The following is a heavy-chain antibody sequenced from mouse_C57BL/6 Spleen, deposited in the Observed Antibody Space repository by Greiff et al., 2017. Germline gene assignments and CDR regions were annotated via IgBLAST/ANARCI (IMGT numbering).Heavy chain of an antibody. CDR1: GYTFTSYW. CDR2: IYPSDSET. CDR3: ARHGVYYGSTYAMDY. V-gene: IGHV1-61*01. J-gene: IGHJ4*01. D-gene: IGHD1-1*01. Sequence: QVQLQQPGAELVRPGSSVKLSCKASGYTFTSYWMDWVKQRPGQGLEWIGNIYPSDSETHYNQKFKDKATLTVDKSSSTVYMELSRLTSEDSAVYFCARHGVYYGSTYAMDYWGQGTSVTVSS.